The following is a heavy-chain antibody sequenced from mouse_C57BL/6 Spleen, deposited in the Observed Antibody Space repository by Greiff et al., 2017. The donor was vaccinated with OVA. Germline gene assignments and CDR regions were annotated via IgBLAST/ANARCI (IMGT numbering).Heavy chain of an antibody. CDR2: IHPNSGST. J-gene: IGHJ3*01. CDR1: GYTFTSYW. CDR3: ASTNYGSSYPFAY. Sequence: QVQLQQPGAELVKPGASVKLSCKASGYTFTSYWMHWVKQRPGQGLEWIGMIHPNSGSTNYTEKFKSKATLTVDKSSSTAYMQLSSLTSEDSAVYYCASTNYGSSYPFAYWGQGTLVTVSA. D-gene: IGHD1-1*01. V-gene: IGHV1-64*01.